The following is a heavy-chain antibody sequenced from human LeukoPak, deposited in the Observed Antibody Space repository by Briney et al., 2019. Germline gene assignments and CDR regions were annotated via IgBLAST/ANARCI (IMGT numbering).Heavy chain of an antibody. V-gene: IGHV4-39*07. J-gene: IGHJ4*02. D-gene: IGHD1-26*01. CDR2: ISYSGTT. Sequence: PSETLSLTCSVSGASISSTSYYWGWLRRPPGKGLEWIGSISYSGTTFYTPSLESRVTISADTSKNQFSLKLSSVTAADTAVYYCATGGDLGYWGQGILVTVSS. CDR3: ATGGDLGY. CDR1: GASISSTSYY.